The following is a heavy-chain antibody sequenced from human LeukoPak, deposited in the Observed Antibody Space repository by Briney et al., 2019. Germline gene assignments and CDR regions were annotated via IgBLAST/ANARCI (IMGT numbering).Heavy chain of an antibody. J-gene: IGHJ4*02. Sequence: PSETLSLTCTVSGGSISSYYWSWIRQPPGKGLEWIGYIYYSGSTNYNPSLKSRVTISVDTSKNQFSLKLSSVTAADPAVYYCARGGGWYGIWGQGTLVTVSS. V-gene: IGHV4-59*01. D-gene: IGHD6-19*01. CDR1: GGSISSYY. CDR3: ARGGGWYGI. CDR2: IYYSGST.